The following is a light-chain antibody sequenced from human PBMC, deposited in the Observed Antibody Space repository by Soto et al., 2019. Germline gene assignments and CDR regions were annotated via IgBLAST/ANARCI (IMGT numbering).Light chain of an antibody. V-gene: IGLV2-14*01. CDR1: SSDIGAYNY. J-gene: IGLJ1*01. CDR2: GVS. CDR3: SSYAGRNSPNV. Sequence: QSALPQPASVSGSPGQSIPISCPGPSSDIGAYNYVSWYQQHPGKAPKLKIYGVSVRPTCVSNLFSGSKSCNTASLMISGLQAEDEAEYYCSSYAGRNSPNVFGTGTKLTVL.